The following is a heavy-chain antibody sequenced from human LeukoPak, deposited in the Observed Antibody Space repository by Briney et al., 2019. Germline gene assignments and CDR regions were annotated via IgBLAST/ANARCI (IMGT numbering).Heavy chain of an antibody. D-gene: IGHD1-1*01. V-gene: IGHV4-4*07. Sequence: SETLSLTCTVSGDSISTYYWSWVRQPAGKGLEWIGRIYTTGSTNYNPSLKSRVTMSVDTSKNQFSLKLSSVTAADTAVYYCARVSWFPGTSYYYMDVWGKGTTVTVSS. CDR1: GDSISTYY. CDR2: IYTTGST. CDR3: ARVSWFPGTSYYYMDV. J-gene: IGHJ6*03.